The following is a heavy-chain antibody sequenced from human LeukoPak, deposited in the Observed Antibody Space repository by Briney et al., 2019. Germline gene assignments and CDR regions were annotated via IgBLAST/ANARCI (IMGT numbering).Heavy chain of an antibody. J-gene: IGHJ4*02. CDR1: GFTFSDYY. D-gene: IGHD6-13*01. V-gene: IGHV3-11*01. Sequence: GGSLRLPCAASGFTFSDYYMSWIRQAPGKGLEWVSYISSSGSTIYYADSVKGRFTISRDNAKNSLYLQMNSLRAEDTAVYYCARARIAAAGPYDYWGQGTLVTVSS. CDR3: ARARIAAAGPYDY. CDR2: ISSSGSTI.